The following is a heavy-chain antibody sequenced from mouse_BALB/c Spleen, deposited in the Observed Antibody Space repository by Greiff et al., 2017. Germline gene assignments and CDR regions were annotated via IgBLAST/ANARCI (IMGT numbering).Heavy chain of an antibody. D-gene: IGHD1-1*01. Sequence: QVQLKQSAAELARPGASVKMSCKASGYTFTSYTMHWVKQRPGQGLEWIGYINPSSGYTEYNQKFKDKTTLTADKSSSTAYMQLSSLTSEDSAVYYCAQITTVVAYYFDYWGQGTTLTVSS. CDR1: GYTFTSYT. J-gene: IGHJ2*01. CDR2: INPSSGYT. V-gene: IGHV1-4*02. CDR3: AQITTVVAYYFDY.